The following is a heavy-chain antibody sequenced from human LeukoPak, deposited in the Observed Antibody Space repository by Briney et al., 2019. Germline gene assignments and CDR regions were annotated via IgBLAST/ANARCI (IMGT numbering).Heavy chain of an antibody. D-gene: IGHD2-2*01. CDR3: ARQVPWGYFDY. CDR1: GGSISSYY. Sequence: SETLSLTCTVSGGSISSYYWSWIRQPPGKGLEWIGSIYHSGSTYYNPSLKSRVTISVDTSKNQFSLKLSSVTAADTAVYYCARQVPWGYFDYWGQGTLVTVSS. CDR2: IYHSGST. J-gene: IGHJ4*02. V-gene: IGHV4-59*08.